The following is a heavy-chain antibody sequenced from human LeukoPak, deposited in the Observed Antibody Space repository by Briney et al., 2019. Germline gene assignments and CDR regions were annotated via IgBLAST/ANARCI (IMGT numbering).Heavy chain of an antibody. V-gene: IGHV3-53*01. CDR2: IYSGGST. CDR3: ARGGPLGGSYGDAFDI. Sequence: GGSLRLSCAASGFTFSSSAMSWVRQVPGKGLEWVSVIYSGGSTYYADSVKGRFTISRDNSKNTLYLQMNSLRAEDTAVYYCARGGPLGGSYGDAFDIWGQGTMVTVSS. CDR1: GFTFSSSA. D-gene: IGHD1-26*01. J-gene: IGHJ3*02.